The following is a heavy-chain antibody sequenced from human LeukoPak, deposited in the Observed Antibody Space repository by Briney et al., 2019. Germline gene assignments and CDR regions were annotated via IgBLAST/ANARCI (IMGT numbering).Heavy chain of an antibody. D-gene: IGHD2-2*02. J-gene: IGHJ5*02. V-gene: IGHV4-61*02. CDR2: IYTSGST. CDR1: GGSISSGSYY. Sequence: PSETLSLTXTVSGGSISSGSYYWSWIRQPAGKGLEWIGRIYTSGSTNYNPSLKSRVTISVGTSKNQFSLKLSSVTAADTAVYYCARESLDIVVVPAAIREYNWFDPWGQGTLVTVSS. CDR3: ARESLDIVVVPAAIREYNWFDP.